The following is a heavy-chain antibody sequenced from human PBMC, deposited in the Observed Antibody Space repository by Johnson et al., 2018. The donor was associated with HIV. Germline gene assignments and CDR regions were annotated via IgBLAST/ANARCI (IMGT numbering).Heavy chain of an antibody. CDR3: ATVVVITQDAFDI. CDR1: GFIFSNAW. CDR2: IKGKTDGGTT. V-gene: IGHV3-15*01. D-gene: IGHD3-22*01. J-gene: IGHJ3*02. Sequence: VQLVESGGGLIEPGGSLRLSCAASGFIFSNAWMTWVRQAPGKGLEWVGRIKGKTDGGTTDYAAPVKGRFTISRSESKNTLYLQMNSLKIEDTAVDYCATVVVITQDAFDIWGQGTMVTVSS.